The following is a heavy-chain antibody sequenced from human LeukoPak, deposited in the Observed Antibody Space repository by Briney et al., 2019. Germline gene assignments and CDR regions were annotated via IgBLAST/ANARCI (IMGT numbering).Heavy chain of an antibody. D-gene: IGHD3-3*02. CDR2: IYYSGST. CDR1: GGSISSGGYY. CDR3: ASRHPLGWFDP. V-gene: IGHV4-31*03. J-gene: IGHJ5*02. Sequence: SGTLSLTCTVSGGSISSGGYYWSWIRQHPGKGLEWIGYIYYSGSTYYNSSLKSRVTISVDTSKNQFSLKLSSVTAADTAVYYCASRHPLGWFDPWGQGTLVTVSS.